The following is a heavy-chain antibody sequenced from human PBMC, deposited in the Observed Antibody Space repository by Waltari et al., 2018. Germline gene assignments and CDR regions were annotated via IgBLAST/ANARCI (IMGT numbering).Heavy chain of an antibody. CDR3: ATAPYVPGDSSGYYYYFDY. J-gene: IGHJ4*02. Sequence: VQLVQSGAEVKKAGASVKVCCTVSGCKLTELSMAWVRTVPGPRLEWMGGFDPEDGETIYAQKFQGRVTMTEDTSTDTAYMELSSLRSEDTAVYYCATAPYVPGDSSGYYYYFDYWGQGTLVTVSS. D-gene: IGHD3-22*01. V-gene: IGHV1-24*01. CDR2: FDPEDGET. CDR1: GCKLTELS.